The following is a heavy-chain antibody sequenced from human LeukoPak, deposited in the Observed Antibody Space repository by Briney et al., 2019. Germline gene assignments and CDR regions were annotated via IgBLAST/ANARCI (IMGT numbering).Heavy chain of an antibody. CDR3: ASTAYPLRYSSSWYGEYYFDY. J-gene: IGHJ4*02. D-gene: IGHD6-13*01. Sequence: PSETLSLTCAVYGGSFSGYYWSWIRQPPGKGLEWIGEINHSGSTNYNPSLKSRVTISVDTSKNQFSLKLSSVTAADTAVYYCASTAYPLRYSSSWYGEYYFDYWGQGTLVTVSS. CDR2: INHSGST. CDR1: GGSFSGYY. V-gene: IGHV4-34*01.